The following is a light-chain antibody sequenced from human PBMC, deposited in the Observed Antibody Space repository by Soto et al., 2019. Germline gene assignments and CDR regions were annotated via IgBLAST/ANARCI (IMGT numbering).Light chain of an antibody. CDR3: GSYVGSSSFVV. J-gene: IGLJ3*02. CDR1: SSDVGGYNS. V-gene: IGLV2-8*01. CDR2: GVT. Sequence: QSALTQPPSASGSPGQSVTISCTGTSSDVGGYNSVSWYQHHPGKAPQLMIYGVTKRPSGVPDRFSGSKSGNTASLTVSGLQADDEADYYCGSYVGSSSFVVFGGGTKVTVL.